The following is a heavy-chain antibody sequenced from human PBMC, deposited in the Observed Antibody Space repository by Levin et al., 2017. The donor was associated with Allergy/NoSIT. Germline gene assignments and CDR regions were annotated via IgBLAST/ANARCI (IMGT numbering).Heavy chain of an antibody. D-gene: IGHD2-21*01. Sequence: GGSLRLSCAASGFTFSTYWMHWVRQGPGKGLVWVSLIIGDGSSTNYADSVKGRFTISRDNTKNTLYLQMNSLRADDTAIYYCARAGPNWVVDYWGQGTLVTVSS. CDR1: GFTFSTYW. J-gene: IGHJ4*02. CDR3: ARAGPNWVVDY. V-gene: IGHV3-74*01. CDR2: IIGDGSST.